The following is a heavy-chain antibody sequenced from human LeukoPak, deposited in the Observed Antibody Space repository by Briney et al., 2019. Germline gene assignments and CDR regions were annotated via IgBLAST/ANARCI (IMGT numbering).Heavy chain of an antibody. V-gene: IGHV4-4*07. Sequence: SETLSLTCTVSGGSISSYYWSWIRQPAGKGLEWIGRIYTSGSTNYNPSLKSRVTMSVDTSKNQFSLKLSSVTAADTAVYYCARTSSNDLYDFWSGPRGWWFDPWGQGTLVTVSS. CDR1: GGSISSYY. CDR2: IYTSGST. D-gene: IGHD3-3*01. J-gene: IGHJ5*02. CDR3: ARTSSNDLYDFWSGPRGWWFDP.